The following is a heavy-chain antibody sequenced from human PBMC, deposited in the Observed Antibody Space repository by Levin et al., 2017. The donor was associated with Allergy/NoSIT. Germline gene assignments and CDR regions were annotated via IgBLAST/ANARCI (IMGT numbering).Heavy chain of an antibody. V-gene: IGHV3-21*01. CDR3: AGGPCSGGVCNMGDWFDP. J-gene: IGHJ5*02. Sequence: GGSLRLSCAASGFTFNTYNMNWVRQAPGKGLEWVSSISSSAAYIHYTDSVKGRFTISRDNAMNSLYLQMSSLRAEDTAVYYCAGGPCSGGVCNMGDWFDPWGQGTLVTVSS. CDR1: GFTFNTYN. CDR2: ISSSAAYI. D-gene: IGHD2-8*02.